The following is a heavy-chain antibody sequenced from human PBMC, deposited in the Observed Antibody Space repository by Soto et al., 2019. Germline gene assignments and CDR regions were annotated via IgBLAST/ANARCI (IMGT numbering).Heavy chain of an antibody. CDR1: GYSFTSYW. D-gene: IGHD3-22*01. V-gene: IGHV5-51*01. CDR2: IYPGDSDT. CDR3: ARLATYDSSGYYYYYYGMDV. Sequence: PGESLKISCKGSGYSFTSYWIGWVRQMPGKGLEWMGIIYPGDSDTRYSPSFQGQVTISADKSISTAYLQWSSLKASETAMYYCARLATYDSSGYYYYYYGMDVWGQGTTVTVSS. J-gene: IGHJ6*02.